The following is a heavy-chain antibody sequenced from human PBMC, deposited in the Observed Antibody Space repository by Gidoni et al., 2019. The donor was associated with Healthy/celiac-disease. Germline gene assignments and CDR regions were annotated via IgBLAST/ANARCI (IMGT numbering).Heavy chain of an antibody. CDR2: ISYDGSNK. J-gene: IGHJ4*02. CDR3: AKASWGFGESILYFDY. V-gene: IGHV3-30*18. D-gene: IGHD3-10*01. CDR1: GFTFSSYG. Sequence: QVQLVESGGGVVQPGRSLRLSCAASGFTFSSYGMHWVRQAPGKGLEWVAVISYDGSNKYYADSVKGRFTISRDNSKNTLYLQMNSLRAEDTAVYYCAKASWGFGESILYFDYWGQGTLVTVSS.